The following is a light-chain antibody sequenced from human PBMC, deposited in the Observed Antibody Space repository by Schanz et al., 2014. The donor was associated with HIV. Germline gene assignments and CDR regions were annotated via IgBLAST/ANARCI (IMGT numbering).Light chain of an antibody. V-gene: IGKV3-15*01. CDR2: GAS. J-gene: IGKJ2*01. CDR3: QQYNNWPYT. Sequence: MTQSPSTLSASVGDRVNLTCRASQSVSSNLAWYQQKPGQAPRLLIYGASTRATGIPARFSGSGSGTEFTLTISSLQSEDFAVYYCQQYNNWPYTFGQGTKLEIK. CDR1: QSVSSN.